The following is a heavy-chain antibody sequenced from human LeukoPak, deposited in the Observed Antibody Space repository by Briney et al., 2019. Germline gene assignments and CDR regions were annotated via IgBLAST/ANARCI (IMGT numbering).Heavy chain of an antibody. CDR2: ISGSGGST. V-gene: IGHV3-23*01. CDR1: GFTFSSYA. CDR3: AKAWVVPAAMGGAFDI. Sequence: GGSLRLSCATSGFTFSSYAMSWVRQAPGKGLEWVSAISGSGGSTYYADSVKGRFTISRDNSKNTLYLQMNSLRAEDTAVYYCAKAWVVPAAMGGAFDIWGQGTMVTVSS. J-gene: IGHJ3*02. D-gene: IGHD2-2*01.